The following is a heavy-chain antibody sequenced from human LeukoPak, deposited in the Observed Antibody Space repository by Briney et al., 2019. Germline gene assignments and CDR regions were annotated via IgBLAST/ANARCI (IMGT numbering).Heavy chain of an antibody. Sequence: GGSLRLSCAASEFSVGSNYMTWVRQAPGKGLEWVSLIYSGGSTYYADSVKGRFTISRDNSKNTLYLQMNSLRAEDTAVYYCANFITMVRGVILDNWFDPWGQGTLVTVSS. D-gene: IGHD3-10*01. CDR3: ANFITMVRGVILDNWFDP. CDR1: EFSVGSNY. V-gene: IGHV3-66*01. CDR2: IYSGGST. J-gene: IGHJ5*02.